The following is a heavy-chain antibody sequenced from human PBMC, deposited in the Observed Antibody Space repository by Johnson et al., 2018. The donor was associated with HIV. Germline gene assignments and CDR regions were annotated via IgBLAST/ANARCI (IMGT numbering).Heavy chain of an antibody. CDR1: GFTFSSYA. CDR2: ISYDGNNR. D-gene: IGHD2-8*01. V-gene: IGHV3-30-3*01. CDR3: AKDVYSSGAFDI. J-gene: IGHJ3*02. Sequence: QVKLVESGGGVVQPGRSLRLSCAASGFTFSSYAMHWVRQAPGKGLEWVAVISYDGNNRYYADSVKGRFTISRDNSKNTLYLQMNSLRAEDTAVYYCAKDVYSSGAFDIWGQGTMVTVSS.